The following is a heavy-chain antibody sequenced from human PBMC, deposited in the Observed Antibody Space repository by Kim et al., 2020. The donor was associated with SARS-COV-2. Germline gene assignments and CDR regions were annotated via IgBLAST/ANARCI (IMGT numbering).Heavy chain of an antibody. Sequence: GGSLRLSCATSGFTFSAYDMNWVRQAPGKGLEWLSFITKSSATIYYADSVQGRFTISRDNAKNSLYLQMNSLRDEDTALYYCVRDRMGGAFDIWGQETMVTVSS. V-gene: IGHV3-48*02. CDR3: VRDRMGGAFDI. CDR2: ITKSSATI. CDR1: GFTFSAYD. J-gene: IGHJ3*02. D-gene: IGHD3-16*01.